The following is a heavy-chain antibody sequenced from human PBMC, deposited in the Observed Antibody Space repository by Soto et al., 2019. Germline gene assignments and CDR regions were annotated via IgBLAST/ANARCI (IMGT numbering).Heavy chain of an antibody. Sequence: QVPLVQSGAEVKKPGASVKVSCKASGYTFTSYGISWVRQAPGQGLEWMGWISAYNGNTNYAQKLQGRVTMTTDTSTSTAYMEMRSLRSDDTAVYYCARAYQVDIVDRGYWFDPWGQGTLVTVSS. CDR2: ISAYNGNT. D-gene: IGHD2-15*01. V-gene: IGHV1-18*01. CDR3: ARAYQVDIVDRGYWFDP. CDR1: GYTFTSYG. J-gene: IGHJ5*02.